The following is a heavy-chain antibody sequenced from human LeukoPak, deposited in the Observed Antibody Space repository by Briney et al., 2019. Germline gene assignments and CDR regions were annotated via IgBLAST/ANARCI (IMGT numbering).Heavy chain of an antibody. D-gene: IGHD3-3*01. Sequence: SETLSLTCTVSGGSISGSSSYWGWIRQPPGKGLEWIGSMYYSGSTYYNPSLPSRVTMSVDTSKNQFSLKVSSVTAADTAVYYCARRRFVKVWSGYPNYYYMDVWGKGTTVTVSS. CDR1: GGSISGSSSY. V-gene: IGHV4-39*07. J-gene: IGHJ6*03. CDR3: ARRRFVKVWSGYPNYYYMDV. CDR2: MYYSGST.